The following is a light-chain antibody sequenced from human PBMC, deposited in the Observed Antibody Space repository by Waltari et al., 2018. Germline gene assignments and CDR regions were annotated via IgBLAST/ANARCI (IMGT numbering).Light chain of an antibody. CDR2: DVS. V-gene: IGLV2-14*03. J-gene: IGLJ3*02. CDR1: SSDIGAYKF. CDR3: SSYTGSSALPWV. Sequence: QSALTQPASVSGSPGQSITISCTGTSSDIGAYKFVSWYQQHPGKAPKLMIFDVSSRPSAISRRFSGSKSGNTASLTISGLQADDEADYYCSSYTGSSALPWVFGGGTKLTVL.